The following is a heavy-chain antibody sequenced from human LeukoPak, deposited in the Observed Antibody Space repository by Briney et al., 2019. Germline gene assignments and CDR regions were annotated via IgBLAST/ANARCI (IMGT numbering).Heavy chain of an antibody. CDR3: ARVPGAADDYYFDY. Sequence: ASVKVSCKASGYTFTSYYMHWVRQAPGQGLEWMGGINPNSGGTNYAQKFQGRVTMTRDTSISTAYMELSRLRSDDTAVYYCARVPGAADDYYFDYWGQGTLVTVSS. CDR1: GYTFTSYY. CDR2: INPNSGGT. D-gene: IGHD6-13*01. V-gene: IGHV1-2*02. J-gene: IGHJ4*02.